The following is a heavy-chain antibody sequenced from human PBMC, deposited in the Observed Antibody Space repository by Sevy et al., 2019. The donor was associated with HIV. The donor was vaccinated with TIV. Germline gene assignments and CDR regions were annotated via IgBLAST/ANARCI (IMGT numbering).Heavy chain of an antibody. V-gene: IGHV5-51*01. J-gene: IGHJ5*02. CDR1: GYSFTSYW. CDR3: ARHGPYYDFWSGYYRANWFDP. CDR2: IYPGDSDT. D-gene: IGHD3-3*01. Sequence: GESLKISCKGSGYSFTSYWIGWVRQMPGKGLEWMGIIYPGDSDTRYSPSFQGQVTISADKSISTAYLQWSSLKASDTAMYYCARHGPYYDFWSGYYRANWFDPWGQRTLVTVSS.